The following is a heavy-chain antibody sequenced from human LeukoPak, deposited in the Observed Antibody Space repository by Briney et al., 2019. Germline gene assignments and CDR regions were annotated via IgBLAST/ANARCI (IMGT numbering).Heavy chain of an antibody. J-gene: IGHJ4*02. CDR3: ASYSSGWYTPVIDY. V-gene: IGHV3-21*01. Sequence: GSLRLSCAASGFNFSCYSMNWVRPAPGKGLEGVSSISICSSYIYYADSGKGRFTISRDNAKNSLYLQMNRLRAEDTAVYYCASYSSGWYTPVIDYWGQGTLVTVSS. CDR1: GFNFSCYS. CDR2: ISICSSYI. D-gene: IGHD6-19*01.